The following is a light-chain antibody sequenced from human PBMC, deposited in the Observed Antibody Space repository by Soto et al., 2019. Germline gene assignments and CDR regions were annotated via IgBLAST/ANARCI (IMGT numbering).Light chain of an antibody. J-gene: IGKJ1*01. CDR2: GAS. V-gene: IGKV3-15*01. Sequence: DIVLTQSPVTLSLSPGERATLSCRASQSVTTNMAWYQQKPGQAPRLLIYGASTRATGIPARFSGSGSGTDFTLTISSLQSEDFAVYYCQQYNNWPPWKFGQGTKVDIK. CDR1: QSVTTN. CDR3: QQYNNWPPWK.